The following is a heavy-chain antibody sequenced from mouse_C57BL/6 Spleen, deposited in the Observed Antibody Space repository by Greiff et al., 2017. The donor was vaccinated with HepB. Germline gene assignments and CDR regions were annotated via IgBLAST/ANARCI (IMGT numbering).Heavy chain of an antibody. CDR1: GFTFSDYG. J-gene: IGHJ4*01. D-gene: IGHD2-5*01. Sequence: EVQGVESGGGLVQPGGSLKLSCAASGFTFSDYGMAWVRQAPRKGPEWVAFISNLAYSIYYADTVTGRFTISRENAKNTLYLEMSSLRSEDTAMYYCARRHSNYDYAMDYWGQGTSVTVSS. CDR3: ARRHSNYDYAMDY. CDR2: ISNLAYSI. V-gene: IGHV5-15*01.